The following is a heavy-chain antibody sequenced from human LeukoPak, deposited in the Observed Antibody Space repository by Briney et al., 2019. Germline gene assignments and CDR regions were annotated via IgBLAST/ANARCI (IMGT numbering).Heavy chain of an antibody. J-gene: IGHJ4*02. CDR1: GFTFNSYA. D-gene: IGHD3-3*01. V-gene: IGHV3-30*01. CDR2: ISYDGSNK. CDR3: ARGGRPFGVVIPFDY. Sequence: PGGSLRLSCAASGFTFNSYAMNWVRQAPGKGLEWVTIISYDGSNKYYADSVKGRFTISRDNSKNTLYLQMNSLRAEDTAVYYCARGGRPFGVVIPFDYWGQGTLVTVSS.